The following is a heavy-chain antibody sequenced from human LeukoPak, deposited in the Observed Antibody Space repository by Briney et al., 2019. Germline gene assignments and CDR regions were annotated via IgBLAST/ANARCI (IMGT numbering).Heavy chain of an antibody. J-gene: IGHJ4*02. D-gene: IGHD3-22*01. Sequence: SETLSLTCTVSRGSLSSYYWSWLRQPPGKGLEWLGYIYYSGSTNYNPSLKSRVTISVDTSKNQFSLKLSSVTAADTAVYYCAKADYDSEFDYWGQGTLVTVSS. CDR1: RGSLSSYY. CDR3: AKADYDSEFDY. CDR2: IYYSGST. V-gene: IGHV4-59*01.